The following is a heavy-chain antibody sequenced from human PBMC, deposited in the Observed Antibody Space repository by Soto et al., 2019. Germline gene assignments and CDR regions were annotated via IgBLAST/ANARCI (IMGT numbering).Heavy chain of an antibody. J-gene: IGHJ4*02. Sequence: QVQLVESGGGGVQPGRSLRLSCAASGFTFSSYGMHWVRQAPGKVLEWVAVISYDGSNKYYADSVKGPFTISRDNSKNTLYLQMNRLRAEDTAVYYCAKDLRLYYDFWSGYPNQDYWGEGTLVTVSS. CDR3: AKDLRLYYDFWSGYPNQDY. CDR2: ISYDGSNK. D-gene: IGHD3-3*01. V-gene: IGHV3-30*18. CDR1: GFTFSSYG.